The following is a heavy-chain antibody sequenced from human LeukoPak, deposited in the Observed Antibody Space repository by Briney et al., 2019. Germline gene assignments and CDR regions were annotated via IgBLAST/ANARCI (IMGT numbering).Heavy chain of an antibody. J-gene: IGHJ4*02. Sequence: SVKASCKASGGTFSSYAISWVRQAPGQGLEWMGRIIPIFGTANYAQKFQGRATITTDESTSTAYMELSSLRSEDTAVYYCAGGPYYDFWSGYLRYWGQGTLVTVSS. CDR3: AGGPYYDFWSGYLRY. V-gene: IGHV1-69*05. D-gene: IGHD3-3*01. CDR2: IIPIFGTA. CDR1: GGTFSSYA.